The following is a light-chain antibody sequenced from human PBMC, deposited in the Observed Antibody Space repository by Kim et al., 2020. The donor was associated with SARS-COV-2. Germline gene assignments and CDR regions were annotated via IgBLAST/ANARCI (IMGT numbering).Light chain of an antibody. Sequence: SLSPGERATLSCRASQSVSSSYLAWYQQKPGQAPRLLLYGASSRATGIPDRFSGSGSGTDFTLTISRLEPEDFAVYYCQQYGSSYTFGQGTKLEI. CDR3: QQYGSSYT. J-gene: IGKJ2*01. CDR2: GAS. CDR1: QSVSSSY. V-gene: IGKV3-20*01.